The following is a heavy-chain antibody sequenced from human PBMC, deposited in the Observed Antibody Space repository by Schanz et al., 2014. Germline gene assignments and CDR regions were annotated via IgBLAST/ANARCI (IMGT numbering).Heavy chain of an antibody. J-gene: IGHJ6*02. CDR1: GFTVNTNY. V-gene: IGHV3-53*01. CDR2: ISSSGST. Sequence: EVQLVESGGGLIQPGGSLRLSCAVSGFTVNTNYMSWVRQAPGGGLEWVSGISSSGSTYYADSVKGRFTISRDNSKNTLYLQMNSLRAEDTAVYYCAKDIAPLAARPGYGMDVWGQGTTVTVSS. D-gene: IGHD6-13*01. CDR3: AKDIAPLAARPGYGMDV.